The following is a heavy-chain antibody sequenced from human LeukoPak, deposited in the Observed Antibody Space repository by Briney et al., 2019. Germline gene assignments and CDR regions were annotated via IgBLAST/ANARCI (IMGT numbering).Heavy chain of an antibody. CDR2: INPNSGGT. CDR1: GYTFTGYY. CDR3: ARMIVVGNPPRSESYFDY. V-gene: IGHV1-2*02. J-gene: IGHJ4*02. Sequence: ASVKVSCKASGYTFTGYYMHWVRQAPGHGLEWMGWINPNSGGTNYAQKFQGRVTLTREASISSAYMELRRLRSDETAVYYCARMIVVGNPPRSESYFDYWGQGTLVTVSS. D-gene: IGHD3-22*01.